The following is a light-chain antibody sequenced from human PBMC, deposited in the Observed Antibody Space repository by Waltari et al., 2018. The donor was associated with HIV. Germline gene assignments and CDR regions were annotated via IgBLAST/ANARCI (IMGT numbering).Light chain of an antibody. V-gene: IGLV2-11*01. Sequence: QSALTQPRSVSGSTGQSVTISCIGNSSDVGGYEPVSWYLQHPGKVPNPIIYEVIKRPSGVPDRFSGSKSGNTASLTISGLQTEDEADYFCCSYAGTYTYVLFGGGTKLTVL. CDR2: EVI. J-gene: IGLJ3*02. CDR3: CSYAGTYTYVL. CDR1: SSDVGGYEP.